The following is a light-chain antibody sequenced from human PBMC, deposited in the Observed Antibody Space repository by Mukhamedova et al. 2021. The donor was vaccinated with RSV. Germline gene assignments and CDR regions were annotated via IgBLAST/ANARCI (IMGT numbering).Light chain of an antibody. CDR3: QQHNSYPRT. CDR2: KAS. V-gene: IGKV1-5*03. J-gene: IGKJ4*01. Sequence: WYQRRVHGKAPKLLIYKASSLESGVPSRFSGSGSGTEFTLTISSLQPDDFATYYCQQHNSYPRTFGGGTKVEIK.